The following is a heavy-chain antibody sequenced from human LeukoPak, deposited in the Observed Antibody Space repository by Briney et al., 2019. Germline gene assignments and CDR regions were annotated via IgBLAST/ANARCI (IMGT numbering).Heavy chain of an antibody. D-gene: IGHD2-15*01. J-gene: IGHJ6*03. CDR2: IYYSGST. Sequence: SETLSLTCTVSGGSISSSSYYWGWIRQPPGKRLEWIGSIYYSGSTYYNPSLKSRVTISVDTSKNQFSLKLSSVTAADTAVYYCARGYCSGGSCYSFYYYYYMDVWGKGTTVTVSS. CDR1: GGSISSSSYY. CDR3: ARGYCSGGSCYSFYYYYYMDV. V-gene: IGHV4-39*07.